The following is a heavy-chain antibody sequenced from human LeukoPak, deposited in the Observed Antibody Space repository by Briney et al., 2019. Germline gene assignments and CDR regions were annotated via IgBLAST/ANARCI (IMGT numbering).Heavy chain of an antibody. D-gene: IGHD4-17*01. CDR1: GGTFSSYA. Sequence: SVKVSCKASGGTFSSYAISWVRQAPGQGLEWMGGIIPIFGTANYAQKFQGRVTITADESTSTAYMELSSLRSEDTAVYYCARGGDYGDTDAFDIWGQGTMATVSS. CDR3: ARGGDYGDTDAFDI. J-gene: IGHJ3*02. V-gene: IGHV1-69*13. CDR2: IIPIFGTA.